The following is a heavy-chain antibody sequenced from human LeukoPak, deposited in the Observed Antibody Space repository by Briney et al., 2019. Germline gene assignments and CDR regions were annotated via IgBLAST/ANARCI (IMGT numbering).Heavy chain of an antibody. CDR2: INPETGGT. V-gene: IGHV1-2*02. CDR1: GYTFTDYS. D-gene: IGHD3-10*01. Sequence: ASVKVSCKASGYTFTDYSMHWVRQAPGQGVEWMGWINPETGGTNYAQKFQGRVTMTSDTSITTAYLELSSLGSDDTAVYFCAPGSMTYDYWGQGTLVTVSS. CDR3: APGSMTYDY. J-gene: IGHJ4*02.